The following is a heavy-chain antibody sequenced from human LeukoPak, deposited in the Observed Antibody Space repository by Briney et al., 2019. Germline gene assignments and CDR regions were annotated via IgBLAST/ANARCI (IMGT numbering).Heavy chain of an antibody. CDR2: IYPADADT. V-gene: IGHV5-51*01. D-gene: IGHD3-10*01. CDR3: AKGFSGTYYGMDV. Sequence: GESLKISCKGSGYTFTNYWIGWVRQMPGKGLEWIGIIYPADADTRYSPSFEGQVTISADKSINTAYLQWSSLKASDSGIYHCAKGFSGTYYGMDVWGQGTAVTVSS. J-gene: IGHJ6*02. CDR1: GYTFTNYW.